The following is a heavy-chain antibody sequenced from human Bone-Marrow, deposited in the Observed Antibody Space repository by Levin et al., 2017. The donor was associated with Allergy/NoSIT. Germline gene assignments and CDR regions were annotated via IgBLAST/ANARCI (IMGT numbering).Heavy chain of an antibody. CDR3: ARSRTCSGGTCYSVVGWLDP. Sequence: SQTLSLTCTVSGDSIRRADYYWNWIRQLPGKGLEWIGYIYYNGGTYYNPSLKSRLTFSVDMSKNQFSLKLSSLTAADTAMYYCARSRTCSGGTCYSVVGWLDPWGQGMPVTVSS. CDR1: GDSIRRADYY. V-gene: IGHV4-31*02. D-gene: IGHD2-15*01. CDR2: IYYNGGT. J-gene: IGHJ5*02.